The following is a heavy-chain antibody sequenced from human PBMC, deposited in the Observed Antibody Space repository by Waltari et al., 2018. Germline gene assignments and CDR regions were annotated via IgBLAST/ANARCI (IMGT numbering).Heavy chain of an antibody. CDR2: IYHSGST. J-gene: IGHJ4*02. D-gene: IGHD6-13*01. CDR3: ARLGAPIAAADC. Sequence: QVQLQESGPGLVKPSETLSLTCAVSGSSISSGYYWGWIRQPPGKGLEWIGSIYHSGSTYYNPSLKSRVTISVDTSKNQFSLKLSSVTAADTAVYYCARLGAPIAAADCWGQGTLVTVSS. V-gene: IGHV4-38-2*01. CDR1: GSSISSGYY.